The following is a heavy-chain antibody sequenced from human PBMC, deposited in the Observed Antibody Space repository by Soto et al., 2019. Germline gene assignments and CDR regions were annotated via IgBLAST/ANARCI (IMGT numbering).Heavy chain of an antibody. CDR1: GFSFSRYA. CDR2: MTGSGGDI. J-gene: IGHJ4*02. D-gene: IGHD5-12*01. Sequence: GGSLRLSCAASGFSFSRYAMMWVRQAPGKGQEWVAGMTGSGGDIRYADSVKGRFTISKDNSKNTLYLQMNSLRAEDTAIYYCAKDAVYNDGLWLVANWGQGTLVTVSS. V-gene: IGHV3-23*01. CDR3: AKDAVYNDGLWLVAN.